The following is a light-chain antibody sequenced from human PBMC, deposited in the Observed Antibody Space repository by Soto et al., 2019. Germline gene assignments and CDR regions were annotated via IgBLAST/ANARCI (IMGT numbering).Light chain of an antibody. V-gene: IGKV1-5*03. CDR3: QQSYSTMRT. Sequence: DIQMTQSPSTLSGSVGDRVTITCRASQTISSWLAWYQQKPGKAPKLLIYKASTLKSGVPSRFSGSGSGTEFTLTISSLQPEDFATYYCQQSYSTMRTFGGGTKV. J-gene: IGKJ4*01. CDR1: QTISSW. CDR2: KAS.